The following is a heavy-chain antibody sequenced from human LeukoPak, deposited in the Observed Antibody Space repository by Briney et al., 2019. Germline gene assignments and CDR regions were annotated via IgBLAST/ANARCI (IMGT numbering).Heavy chain of an antibody. Sequence: SETLSLTCTVSGGSISSSSYYWGWIRQPPEKGLEWIGSIYYSGSTYYNPSLKSRVTISVDTSKNQFSLKLSSVTAADTAVYYCARLIGESGFFYWGQGTLVTVSS. J-gene: IGHJ4*02. CDR1: GGSISSSSYY. D-gene: IGHD5-12*01. CDR2: IYYSGST. CDR3: ARLIGESGFFY. V-gene: IGHV4-39*01.